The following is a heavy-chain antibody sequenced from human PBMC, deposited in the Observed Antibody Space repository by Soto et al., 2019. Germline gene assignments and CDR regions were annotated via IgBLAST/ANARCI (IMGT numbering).Heavy chain of an antibody. CDR1: GGSFSGYY. V-gene: IGHV4-34*01. CDR2: INHSGST. Sequence: SETLSLTCAVYGGSFSGYYWSWIRQPPGKGLEWIGEINHSGSTNYNPSLKSRVTISVDTSKNQFSLKLSSVTAADTAVYYCARGLGAITMIVVNAFDIWDQGTMVTVSS. CDR3: ARGLGAITMIVVNAFDI. J-gene: IGHJ3*02. D-gene: IGHD3-22*01.